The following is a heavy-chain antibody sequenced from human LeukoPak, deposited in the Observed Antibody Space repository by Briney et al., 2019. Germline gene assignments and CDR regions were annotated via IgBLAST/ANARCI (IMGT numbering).Heavy chain of an antibody. CDR3: AKDRSYYGAGSFFEY. D-gene: IGHD3-10*01. J-gene: IGHJ4*02. CDR2: LSYDGSDK. CDR1: GFTFSTYG. V-gene: IGHV3-30*18. Sequence: PGGSLRLSCAASGFTFSTYGMHWVRQAPGKGLEWVAALSYDGSDKWYRDSVKGRFTISRDNSENTVYLQMNSLRTEDTAVYYCAKDRSYYGAGSFFEYWGQGILVTVSS.